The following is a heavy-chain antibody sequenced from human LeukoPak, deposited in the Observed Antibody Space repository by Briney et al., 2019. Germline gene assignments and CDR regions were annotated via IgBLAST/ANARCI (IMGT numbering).Heavy chain of an antibody. V-gene: IGHV3-21*01. J-gene: IGHJ4*02. D-gene: IGHD6-13*01. CDR2: ITSTSNYI. CDR3: TRGLPYSHTWYLDY. Sequence: PGGSLRLSCTASGFTFSTYSLIWVRQAPGKGLEWVSAITSTSNYIYYADSVKGRFTISRDNAKNSLYLQMNSLRAEDTAVYYCTRGLPYSHTWYLDYWGQGTLVTVSS. CDR1: GFTFSTYS.